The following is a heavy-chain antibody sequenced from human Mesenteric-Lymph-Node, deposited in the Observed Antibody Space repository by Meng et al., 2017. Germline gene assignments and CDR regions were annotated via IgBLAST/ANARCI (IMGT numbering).Heavy chain of an antibody. CDR3: NFDF. Sequence: GESLKISCAASGFSVTNSAMSWVRQAPGKGLEWVSVISGGGGTTKYADSVKGRFTISRDNSKNSLYLQMNSLRAEDTAVYYCNFDFWGQGTLVTVSS. CDR1: GFSVTNSA. CDR2: ISGGGGTT. V-gene: IGHV3-23*01. J-gene: IGHJ4*02.